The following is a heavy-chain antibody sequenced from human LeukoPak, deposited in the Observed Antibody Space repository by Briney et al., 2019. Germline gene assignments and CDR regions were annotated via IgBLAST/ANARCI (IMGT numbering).Heavy chain of an antibody. CDR1: GGSISSDY. D-gene: IGHD6-13*01. CDR3: ARAVAAAGMVFGPDALDF. V-gene: IGHV4-4*07. Sequence: SETLSLTCTVSGGSISSDYWNWIRQPAGKGLEWIGRIYGSGSTKYNPSLKSRVTMSVDTSKNQFSLKLSSVTAADTAVYYCARAVAAAGMVFGPDALDFWGQGTMVTVSS. CDR2: IYGSGST. J-gene: IGHJ3*01.